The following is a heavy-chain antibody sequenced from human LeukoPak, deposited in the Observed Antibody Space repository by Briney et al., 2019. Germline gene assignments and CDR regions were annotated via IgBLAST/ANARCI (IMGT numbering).Heavy chain of an antibody. J-gene: IGHJ4*02. V-gene: IGHV3-30*01. CDR2: ISFDGSNK. CDR1: GFTFSSYP. CDR3: ARDLIREGTVVPAPKVPGY. Sequence: GRSLRLSCAASGFTFSSYPMHWVRQAPGKGLEWVAFISFDGSNKYYADSVKGRFTIFRDNSKNTLYLQVNSLRAEDTVVYYCARDLIREGTVVPAPKVPGYWGQGALVTVSS. D-gene: IGHD2-2*01.